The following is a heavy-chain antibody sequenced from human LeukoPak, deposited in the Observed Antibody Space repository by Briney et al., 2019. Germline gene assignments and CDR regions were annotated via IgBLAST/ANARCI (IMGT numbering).Heavy chain of an antibody. V-gene: IGHV1-69*04. D-gene: IGHD6-6*01. CDR2: IIPILGIA. CDR1: GGTFSSYT. Sequence: ASVKVSCKASGGTFSSYTISWVRQAPGQGLELMGRIIPILGIANYAQKFQGRVTITADKSTSTAYMELSSLRSEDTAVYYCARESSSSGGFDYWGQGTLVTVSS. CDR3: ARESSSSGGFDY. J-gene: IGHJ4*02.